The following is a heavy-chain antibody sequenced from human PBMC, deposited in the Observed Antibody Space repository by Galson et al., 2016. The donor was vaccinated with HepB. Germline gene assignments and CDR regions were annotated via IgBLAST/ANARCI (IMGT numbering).Heavy chain of an antibody. D-gene: IGHD6-13*01. V-gene: IGHV3-53*01. CDR2: IYSSGST. Sequence: SLRLSCAASGFTVSTNYMSWVRQAPGKGLEWVSVIYSSGSTYYADSVKGRFTFSRDNSKNTLYLQMNSLRAEDTAVYYCARDPGGSSGYGMDFWGQGTTVTVSS. J-gene: IGHJ6*02. CDR3: ARDPGGSSGYGMDF. CDR1: GFTVSTNY.